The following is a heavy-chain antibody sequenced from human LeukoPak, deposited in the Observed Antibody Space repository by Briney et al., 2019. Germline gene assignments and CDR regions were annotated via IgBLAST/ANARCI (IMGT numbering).Heavy chain of an antibody. CDR2: INQGGSDK. V-gene: IGHV3-7*01. D-gene: IGHD3-16*01. CDR3: ARERGSKHYDF. CDR1: GFTSSSYW. Sequence: PGGSLRLSCAASGFTSSSYWMGWVRQAPGKGLEWVANINQGGSDKYYVDSVKGRFTISRDNAKNSLYLQMDSLRAEDMALYYCARERGSKHYDFWGQGTLVTVSS. J-gene: IGHJ4*02.